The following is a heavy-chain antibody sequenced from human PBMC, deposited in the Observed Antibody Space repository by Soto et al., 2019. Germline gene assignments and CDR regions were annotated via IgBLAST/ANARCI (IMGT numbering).Heavy chain of an antibody. CDR2: ISSSSSYT. CDR3: ARDRDTAMVEGVGY. CDR1: GFTFSDYY. Sequence: GGSLRLSCAASGFTFSDYYMSWIRQAPGKGLEWVSYISSSSSYTNYADSVKGRFTISRDNAKNSLYLQMNSLRAEDTAVYYCARDRDTAMVEGVGYWGQGTLVTVSS. D-gene: IGHD5-18*01. V-gene: IGHV3-11*06. J-gene: IGHJ4*02.